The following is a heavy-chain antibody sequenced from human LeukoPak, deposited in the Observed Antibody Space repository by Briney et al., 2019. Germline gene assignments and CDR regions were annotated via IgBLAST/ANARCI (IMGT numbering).Heavy chain of an antibody. Sequence: SVKVSCKASGYTFTGYYIHWVRQAPGQGLEWMGRIIPILGIANYAQKFQGRVTITADKSTSTAYIELSSLRSEDTAVYYCARTDAGSSGYSFDYWGQGTLVTVSS. CDR2: IIPILGIA. V-gene: IGHV1-69*02. D-gene: IGHD3-22*01. CDR3: ARTDAGSSGYSFDY. J-gene: IGHJ4*02. CDR1: GYTFTGYY.